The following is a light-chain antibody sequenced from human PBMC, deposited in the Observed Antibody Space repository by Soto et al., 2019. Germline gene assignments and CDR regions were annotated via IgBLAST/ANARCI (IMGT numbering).Light chain of an antibody. V-gene: IGLV2-23*01. CDR2: EGS. J-gene: IGLJ1*01. CDR1: SNDVGSYNL. Sequence: QSALTQPASVSGSPGQSITISCTGTSNDVGSYNLVYRYQHHPGKAPKLMIFEGSKRPSGVSNRFSGSKSGNTVSLPISGRQAEDEADFYCCSYAGSNYYVFGTGTKVTVL. CDR3: CSYAGSNYYV.